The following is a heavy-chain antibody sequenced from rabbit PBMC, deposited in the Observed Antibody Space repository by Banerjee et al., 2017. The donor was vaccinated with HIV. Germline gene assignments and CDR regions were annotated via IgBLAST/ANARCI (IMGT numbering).Heavy chain of an antibody. J-gene: IGHJ4*01. CDR2: IYGGDSNNT. CDR3: ARESYGGDAYATGTFAL. D-gene: IGHD6-1*01. Sequence: QSFEESGGGLVQPEGSLTLTCTASGFSFSNNDYICWVRPAPGKGLEWIACIYGGDSNNTDYASWAKGRFTISKTSSTTVTLQMTSLTAADTATYFCARESYGGDAYATGTFALWGPGTLVTVS. CDR1: GFSFSNNDY. V-gene: IGHV1S40*01.